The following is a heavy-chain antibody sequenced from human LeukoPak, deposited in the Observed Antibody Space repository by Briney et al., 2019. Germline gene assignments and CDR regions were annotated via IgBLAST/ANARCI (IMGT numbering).Heavy chain of an antibody. CDR2: INPNSGGT. Sequence: ASVKVSCKASGYTFTGYYMHWVRQAPGQGLEWMGWINPNSGGTNYAQKFQGRVTMTRDTSISTAYMELSRLRSDDTAVYYCASTGPYCSSTSCYPSWGQGTLVTVSS. CDR3: ASTGPYCSSTSCYPS. D-gene: IGHD2-2*01. J-gene: IGHJ5*02. CDR1: GYTFTGYY. V-gene: IGHV1-2*02.